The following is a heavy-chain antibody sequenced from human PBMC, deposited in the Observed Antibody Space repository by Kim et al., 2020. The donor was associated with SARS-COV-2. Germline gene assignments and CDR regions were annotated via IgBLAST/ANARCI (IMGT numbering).Heavy chain of an antibody. CDR1: GFTFSSYA. V-gene: IGHV3-23*01. Sequence: GGSLRLSCAASGFTFSSYAMSWVRQAPGKGLEWVSAISGSGGSTYYADSVKGRFTISRDNSKNTLYLQMNSLRAEDTAVYYCAKVRLYGGDYVSGAFDIWGQGTMVTVSS. J-gene: IGHJ3*02. CDR2: ISGSGGST. CDR3: AKVRLYGGDYVSGAFDI. D-gene: IGHD4-17*01.